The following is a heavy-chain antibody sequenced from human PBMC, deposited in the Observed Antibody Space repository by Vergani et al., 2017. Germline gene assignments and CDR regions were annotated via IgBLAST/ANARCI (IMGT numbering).Heavy chain of an antibody. J-gene: IGHJ3*01. Sequence: QVQLQESGPGLVKPSQTLSLTCTLSGGSFSTGGQSWTWLRQSAGKGLEWIGRIYTSGATNYNPSLRSRAIMSVDESKKQFSLKLTSVTAADTAVYYCARDGGEYDKDALDVWGQGTKVTVTS. CDR1: GGSFSTGGQS. D-gene: IGHD2-21*01. CDR2: IYTSGAT. CDR3: ARDGGEYDKDALDV. V-gene: IGHV4-61*02.